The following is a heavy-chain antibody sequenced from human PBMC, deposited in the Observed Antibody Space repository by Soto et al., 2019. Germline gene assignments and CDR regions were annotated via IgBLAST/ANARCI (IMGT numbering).Heavy chain of an antibody. CDR3: ARMYPDPYQLPAMHYYYYGMDV. V-gene: IGHV1-3*01. CDR2: INAGNGNT. J-gene: IGHJ6*02. D-gene: IGHD2-2*01. CDR1: GYTFTSYA. Sequence: RASVKVSCKASGYTFTSYAMHWVRQAPGQRLEWMGWINAGNGNTKYSQKFQGRVTITRDTSASTAYMELSSLRSEDTAVYYCARMYPDPYQLPAMHYYYYGMDVWGQGTTVTVSS.